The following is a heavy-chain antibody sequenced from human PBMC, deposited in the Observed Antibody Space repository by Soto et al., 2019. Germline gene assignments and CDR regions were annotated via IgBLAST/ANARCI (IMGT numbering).Heavy chain of an antibody. CDR3: ARRV. Sequence: EVQVSESGGGLVQPGGSLILSCATSGFTFSNYPMNWVRQAPGKGLEWVSGISAGGDRTYYADSVKGRFTIFRDNSKNSVSLRMNSLTVEDTAVYYCARRVWGQGTLVTVSS. V-gene: IGHV3-23*01. J-gene: IGHJ4*02. CDR1: GFTFSNYP. CDR2: ISAGGDRT.